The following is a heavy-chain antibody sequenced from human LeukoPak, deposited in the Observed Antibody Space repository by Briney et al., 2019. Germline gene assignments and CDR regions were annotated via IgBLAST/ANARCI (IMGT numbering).Heavy chain of an antibody. V-gene: IGHV4-39*07. CDR2: IYYSGST. CDR1: GGSISSSSYY. J-gene: IGHJ4*02. Sequence: PSETLSLTCTVSGGSISSSSYYWGWIRQPPGNGLEWIGSIYYSGSTYYNPSLKSRVTISVDTSKNQFSLKLSSVTAADTAVYYCARDSGSYYSRFDYWGQGTLVTVSS. D-gene: IGHD1-26*01. CDR3: ARDSGSYYSRFDY.